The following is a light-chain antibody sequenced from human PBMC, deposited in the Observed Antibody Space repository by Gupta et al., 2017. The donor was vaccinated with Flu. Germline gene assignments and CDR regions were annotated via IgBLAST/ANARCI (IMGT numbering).Light chain of an antibody. CDR3: SSYAGSISRM. J-gene: IGLJ3*02. V-gene: IGLV2-8*01. CDR2: EIS. Sequence: QSALTPPPSASAAPGQSVTISCTGTSSDVGGYNYVSWYQQHPGKAPKPLIYEISERPSGAPDRFSGSKSGNTASLTVSGVQAEDEADYYCSSYAGSISRMFGGGTKLTVL. CDR1: SSDVGGYNY.